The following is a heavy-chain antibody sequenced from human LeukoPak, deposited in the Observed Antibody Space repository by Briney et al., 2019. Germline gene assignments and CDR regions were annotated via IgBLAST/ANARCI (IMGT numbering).Heavy chain of an antibody. J-gene: IGHJ6*02. Sequence: SETLSLTCAVYGGSFSGYYWSWIRQPPGKGLEWIGEINHSGSTNYNPSLKSRVTISVDTSRNQFSLKLSSVTAADTAVYYCARHGSSGWPQYYGMDVWGQGTTVTVSS. CDR2: INHSGST. V-gene: IGHV4-34*01. CDR1: GGSFSGYY. CDR3: ARHGSSGWPQYYGMDV. D-gene: IGHD6-19*01.